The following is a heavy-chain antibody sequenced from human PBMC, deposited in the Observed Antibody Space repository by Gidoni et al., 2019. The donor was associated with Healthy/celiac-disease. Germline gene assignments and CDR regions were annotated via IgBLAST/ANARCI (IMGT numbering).Heavy chain of an antibody. D-gene: IGHD6-19*01. Sequence: QLPLQASGPGLVKPSETLPLTRTVSGGSISSSSYYWGWIRPPPGKGLEWIWSIYYIGSTYYNPALQSRVTLSVDTSKNQFSLKLSSVTAADTAVYYCANVNIAVAGTYYYYGMDVWGQGTTVTVSS. CDR3: ANVNIAVAGTYYYYGMDV. J-gene: IGHJ6*02. CDR1: GGSISSSSYY. V-gene: IGHV4-39*01. CDR2: IYYIGST.